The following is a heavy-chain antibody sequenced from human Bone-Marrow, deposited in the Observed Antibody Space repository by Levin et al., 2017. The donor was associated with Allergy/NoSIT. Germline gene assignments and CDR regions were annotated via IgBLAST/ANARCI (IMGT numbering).Heavy chain of an antibody. CDR3: ARPGPHDPSGYFYAGPFDY. CDR2: VHNSGST. Sequence: TTGGSLRLSCTVSGDSLSSNSYYWAWVRQSPGMGLEWIGSVHNSGSTYYKPSLKSRATISMDTSKNQFSLFLSSVTAADTAVYYCARPGPHDPSGYFYAGPFDYWSQGTLVTVSS. D-gene: IGHD3-22*01. CDR1: GDSLSSNSYY. V-gene: IGHV4-39*01. J-gene: IGHJ4*02.